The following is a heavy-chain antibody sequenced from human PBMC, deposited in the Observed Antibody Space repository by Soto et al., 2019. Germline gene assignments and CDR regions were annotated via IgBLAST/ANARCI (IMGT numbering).Heavy chain of an antibody. D-gene: IGHD3-10*01. J-gene: IGHJ4*02. V-gene: IGHV3-48*03. CDR1: GVTFSRFE. CDR3: TRAAWFPYLSFY. Sequence: PGGSLSLSCAASGVTFSRFELHWVRQAPGKGLEWISYISSSGSTAYYASSVEGRFTISRDNANNSVYLQMDSLRAEDTALYYCTRAAWFPYLSFYWGQGALVTVSS. CDR2: ISSSGSTA.